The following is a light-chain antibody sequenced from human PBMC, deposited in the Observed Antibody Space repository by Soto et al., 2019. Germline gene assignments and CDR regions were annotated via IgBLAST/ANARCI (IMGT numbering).Light chain of an antibody. Sequence: QSVLTQPPSASGSPGQSVTISCTGTSSDVGGYNYVSWYQQYSGTAPKLMIYEVSKRPSGVPDRFSGSKSGTTASLTVTGLQAEDEADYYCSSYSGSNNVVFGTGTKLTVL. V-gene: IGLV2-8*01. CDR3: SSYSGSNNVV. CDR1: SSDVGGYNY. J-gene: IGLJ1*01. CDR2: EVS.